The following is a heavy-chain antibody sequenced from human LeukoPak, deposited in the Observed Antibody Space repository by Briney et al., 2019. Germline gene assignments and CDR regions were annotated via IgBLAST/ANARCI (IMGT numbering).Heavy chain of an antibody. J-gene: IGHJ6*04. D-gene: IGHD3-10*02. CDR3: AELGITMIGGV. CDR1: GFTFSSYA. Sequence: GGSLRLSCAASGFTFSSYAMSWVRQAPGKGLEWVSVISGSGDTTNYADSVKGRFTISRDNSKITLYLQMNSLRAEDTAVYYCAELGITMIGGVWGKGTTVTISS. CDR2: ISGSGDTT. V-gene: IGHV3-23*01.